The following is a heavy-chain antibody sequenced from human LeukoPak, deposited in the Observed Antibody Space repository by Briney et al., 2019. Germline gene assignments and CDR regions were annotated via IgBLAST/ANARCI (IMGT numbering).Heavy chain of an antibody. J-gene: IGHJ6*03. D-gene: IGHD5-12*01. CDR3: ARGDSGYAYYYYYYMDV. CDR1: GFTFSSYE. CDR2: IDTTSTYI. V-gene: IGHV3-21*01. Sequence: PGGSLRLSCAASGFTFSSYEMNWVRQAPGKGLEWVSSIDTTSTYIYYGDAVQGRFTISRDNAKNSLYLQMNSLRAEDTAVYYCARGDSGYAYYYYYYMDVWGKGTTVTVSS.